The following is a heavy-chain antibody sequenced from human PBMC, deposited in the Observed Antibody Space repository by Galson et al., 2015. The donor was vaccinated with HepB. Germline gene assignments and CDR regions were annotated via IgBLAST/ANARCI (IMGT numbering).Heavy chain of an antibody. J-gene: IGHJ5*02. V-gene: IGHV3-30*04. Sequence: SLRLSCAASGFTFSSYAMHWVRQAPGKGLEWVAVISYDGSNKYYADSVKGRFTISRDNAKNSLYLQMSSLRAEDTAVYYCVRDSLGSGSWWFDPWGQGTLVTVSS. D-gene: IGHD3-10*02. CDR1: GFTFSSYA. CDR2: ISYDGSNK. CDR3: VRDSLGSGSWWFDP.